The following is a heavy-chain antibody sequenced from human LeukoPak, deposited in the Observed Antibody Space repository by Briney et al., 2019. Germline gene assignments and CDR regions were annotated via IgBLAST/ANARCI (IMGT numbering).Heavy chain of an antibody. CDR2: ISSSSSYI. Sequence: PGGSPRLSCAASGFTFSSYSMNWVRQAPGKGLEWVSSISSSSSYIYYADSVKGRFTISRDNSKNTLYLQMNNLRAEDTAVYYCAKDRRGQLGLIDYWGQGTLVTVSS. CDR1: GFTFSSYS. V-gene: IGHV3-21*04. D-gene: IGHD6-13*01. CDR3: AKDRRGQLGLIDY. J-gene: IGHJ4*02.